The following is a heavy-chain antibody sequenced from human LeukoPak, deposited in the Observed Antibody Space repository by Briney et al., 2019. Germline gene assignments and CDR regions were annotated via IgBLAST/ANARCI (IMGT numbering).Heavy chain of an antibody. D-gene: IGHD6-6*01. CDR3: ARGGSSSTDDDFNI. CDR1: GFTFDDYA. J-gene: IGHJ3*02. V-gene: IGHV3-9*01. Sequence: GGSLRLSCGASGFTFDDYAMHWVRQAPGKGLEWVSGISWSGGSVGYADSVKGRFTISRDNAKNSLYLQMNSLRVEDTALYYCARGGSSSTDDDFNIWGQGTMVTVSS. CDR2: ISWSGGSV.